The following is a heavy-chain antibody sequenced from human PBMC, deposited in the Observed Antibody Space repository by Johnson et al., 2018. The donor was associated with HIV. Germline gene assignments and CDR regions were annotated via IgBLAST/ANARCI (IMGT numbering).Heavy chain of an antibody. Sequence: VQLVESGGGLIQPGGSLRLSCAASGFSVTNTSVSWFRQAPGKGLEWVSVISGSGGSTYYADSVRGRFTISRDNSKNTLYLQMNSLRAEDTAVYYCARGGGYSIASPSDSFDIWGQGTMVTVSS. CDR2: ISGSGGST. J-gene: IGHJ3*02. D-gene: IGHD6-6*01. CDR1: GFSVTNTS. CDR3: ARGGGYSIASPSDSFDI. V-gene: IGHV3-23*04.